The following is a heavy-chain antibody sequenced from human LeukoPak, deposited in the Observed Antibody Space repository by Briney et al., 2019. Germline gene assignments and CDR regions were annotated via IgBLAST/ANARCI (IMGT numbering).Heavy chain of an antibody. Sequence: GGSLRLSCAASGFIFRAYPMHWVRQAPGKGLEWVALTSFDGSKTYYADSVRGRFTVSRDNSNSTLLLQMSGLRPEDTAVCFCAKDRSVASYYYGMDVWGQGTTATVSS. CDR1: GFIFRAYP. V-gene: IGHV3-30*18. CDR2: TSFDGSKT. CDR3: AKDRSVASYYYGMDV. J-gene: IGHJ6*02. D-gene: IGHD6-19*01.